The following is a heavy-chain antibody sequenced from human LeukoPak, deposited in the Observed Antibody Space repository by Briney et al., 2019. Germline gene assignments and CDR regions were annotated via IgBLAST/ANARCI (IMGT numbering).Heavy chain of an antibody. Sequence: SETLSLTCAVYGGSFSGYYWSWIRQPPGKGLEWIGEINHSGSTNYNPSLKSRVTISVDTSKNQFSLKLSSVTAADTAVYYCARGPDWFDPWGQGTLVTVSS. J-gene: IGHJ5*02. CDR1: GGSFSGYY. CDR2: INHSGST. CDR3: ARGPDWFDP. V-gene: IGHV4-34*01.